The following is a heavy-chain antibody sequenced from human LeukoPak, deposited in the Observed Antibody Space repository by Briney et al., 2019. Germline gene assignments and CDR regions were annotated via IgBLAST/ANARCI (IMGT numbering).Heavy chain of an antibody. CDR3: ALGGSGSYPYGD. D-gene: IGHD3-10*01. Sequence: GGSLRLSCEASGFPFSSYWMSWVRQAPGKGLGWVANIKEDGSERYYVDSVKGRFTISRDNAKTSLLLQMNSLRAEDTAVYYRALGGSGSYPYGDWGQGTLVTVSS. V-gene: IGHV3-7*01. CDR2: IKEDGSER. CDR1: GFPFSSYW. J-gene: IGHJ4*02.